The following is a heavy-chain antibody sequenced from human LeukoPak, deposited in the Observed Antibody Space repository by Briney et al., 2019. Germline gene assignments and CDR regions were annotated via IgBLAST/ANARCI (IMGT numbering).Heavy chain of an antibody. CDR3: ARDMAPIAVAGTPFDY. CDR1: GFTFTHYA. CDR2: IFYDGTIQ. D-gene: IGHD6-19*01. V-gene: IGHV3-33*08. Sequence: GGSLRLSCAASGFTFTHYAMHWVRQTPGKGLEWVAVIFYDGTIQYYSDSVGGRLIVSRDNPKNTLYLQMNSLRAEDTAVYYCARDMAPIAVAGTPFDYWGQGTLVTVSS. J-gene: IGHJ4*02.